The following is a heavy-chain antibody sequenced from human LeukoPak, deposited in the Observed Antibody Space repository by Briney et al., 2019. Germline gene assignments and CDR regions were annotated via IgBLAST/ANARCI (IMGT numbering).Heavy chain of an antibody. J-gene: IGHJ5*02. CDR1: VGTFSSYA. V-gene: IGHV1-69*01. CDR2: IIPIFGTA. Sequence: AASVKVSGKASVGTFSSYAISWVRQAPGQGLEWMGGIIPIFGTANYAQKFQGIVTITADESTSTAYMELSSLRSEDTAVYYCARDPYPTIAAAGTSWFDPWGQGTLVTVSS. CDR3: ARDPYPTIAAAGTSWFDP. D-gene: IGHD6-13*01.